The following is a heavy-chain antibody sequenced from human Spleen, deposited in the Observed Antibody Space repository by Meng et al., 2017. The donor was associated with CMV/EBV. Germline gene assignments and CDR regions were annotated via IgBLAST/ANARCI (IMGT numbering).Heavy chain of an antibody. CDR2: INHSGST. J-gene: IGHJ5*02. CDR3: ARGLYGSGSYYRYWFDP. V-gene: IGHV4-34*01. CDR1: GGSLRGYD. Sequence: VKLQQWGAGLLKPSETLSLTCAVYGGSLRGYDWSWIRQPPGKGLEWIGEINHSGSTNYNPSLKSRVTISVDTSKNQFSLKLSSVTAADTAVYYCARGLYGSGSYYRYWFDPWGQGTLVTVSS. D-gene: IGHD3-10*01.